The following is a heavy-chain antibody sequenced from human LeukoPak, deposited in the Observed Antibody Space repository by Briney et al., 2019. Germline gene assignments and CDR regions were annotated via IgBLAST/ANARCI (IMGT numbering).Heavy chain of an antibody. CDR2: IVFGSGNT. D-gene: IGHD6-13*01. J-gene: IGHJ6*02. CDR3: AAARGAAGTYYYYGMDV. CDR1: GFTFTSSA. Sequence: SVKVSCKASGFTFTSSAVQWVRQARGQRLEWIGWIVFGSGNTNYAQKFLERVTITRDMSTSTAYMELSSLRSEDTAVYYCAAARGAAGTYYYYGMDVWGQGTTVTVSS. V-gene: IGHV1-58*01.